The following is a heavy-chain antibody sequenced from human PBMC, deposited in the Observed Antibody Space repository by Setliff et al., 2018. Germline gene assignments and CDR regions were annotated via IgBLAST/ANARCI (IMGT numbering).Heavy chain of an antibody. CDR1: GASITSGHY. Sequence: SETLSLTCGVSGASITSGHYWGWIRQPPGKGLEWIGTIYHRGRTYYNPSLRSRASISLDASKNQFALKLTSATAADTAVYYCARDPHYDPTYSLPGHAFDFWGQGIMVTV. CDR3: ARDPHYDPTYSLPGHAFDF. V-gene: IGHV4-38-2*02. CDR2: IYHRGRT. D-gene: IGHD3-22*01. J-gene: IGHJ3*01.